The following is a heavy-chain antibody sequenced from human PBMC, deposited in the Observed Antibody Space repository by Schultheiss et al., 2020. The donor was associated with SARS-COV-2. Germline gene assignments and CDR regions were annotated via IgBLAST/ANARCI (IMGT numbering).Heavy chain of an antibody. CDR3: ASEAAVAGLGY. D-gene: IGHD6-19*01. Sequence: LSLTCAASGFTFSSYGMHWVRQAPGKGLEWVAVISYDGSNKYYADSVKGRFTISRDNSKNTLYLQMNSLRAEDTAVYYCASEAAVAGLGYWGQGTLVTVSS. CDR2: ISYDGSNK. J-gene: IGHJ4*02. V-gene: IGHV3-30*03. CDR1: GFTFSSYG.